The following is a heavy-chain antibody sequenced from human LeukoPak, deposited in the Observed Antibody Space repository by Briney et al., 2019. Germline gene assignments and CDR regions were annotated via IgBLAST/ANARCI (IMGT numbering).Heavy chain of an antibody. J-gene: IGHJ6*03. V-gene: IGHV4-4*07. CDR1: GGSISSYY. Sequence: PSEILSLTCTVSGGSISSYYWSWVRQPAGKGLEWIGRVDTSGSTHYNPSLRGRVTMSLHTSKKQFSLKLNSVTVADTAVYYCARGLGGASYYMDVWGKGTTVTVSS. D-gene: IGHD3-16*01. CDR3: ARGLGGASYYMDV. CDR2: VDTSGST.